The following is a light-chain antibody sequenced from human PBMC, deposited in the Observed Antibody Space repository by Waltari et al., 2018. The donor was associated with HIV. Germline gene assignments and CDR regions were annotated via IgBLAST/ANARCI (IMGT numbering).Light chain of an antibody. CDR1: QDINKY. V-gene: IGKV1-33*01. Sequence: DIQMTQSPSSLFASVGDRVTITCQASQDINKYLNWYQQKPGKAPDLLIYDAYNLKTGVPSRFSGSGSGTDFTLTISSLQPEDLATYFCQQYDNLPSITFGQGTRVEIK. CDR2: DAY. J-gene: IGKJ5*01. CDR3: QQYDNLPSIT.